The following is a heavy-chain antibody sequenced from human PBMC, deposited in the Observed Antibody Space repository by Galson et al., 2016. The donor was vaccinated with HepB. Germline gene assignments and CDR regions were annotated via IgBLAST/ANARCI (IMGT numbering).Heavy chain of an antibody. CDR2: IQQDARHT. D-gene: IGHD1-1*01. Sequence: SLRLSCAASGFTFRTYWMGWLRQAPGKGLDWVANIQQDARHTFYGESLEGRFTISRDDAKNSLYLQINSLRAEDTALYYCARVITTTSTWHMDVWGQGTTVIVSS. CDR1: GFTFRTYW. J-gene: IGHJ6*02. CDR3: ARVITTTSTWHMDV. V-gene: IGHV3-7*01.